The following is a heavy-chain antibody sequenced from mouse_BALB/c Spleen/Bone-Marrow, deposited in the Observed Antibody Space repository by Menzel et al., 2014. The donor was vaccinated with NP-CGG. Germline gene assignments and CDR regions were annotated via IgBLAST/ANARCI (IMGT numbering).Heavy chain of an antibody. J-gene: IGHJ2*01. CDR1: GFTFSSYG. Sequence: EVQVVESGGDLVKPGGSLKLSCAASGFTFSSYGMSWVCQTPDKRLEWVATISSGGSYTYYPDSVKGRFTISRDNAKNTLYLQMSSLKSEDTAMYYCARQTYYDYDGYFDYWGQGTTLTVSS. V-gene: IGHV5-6*01. CDR3: ARQTYYDYDGYFDY. CDR2: ISSGGSYT. D-gene: IGHD2-4*01.